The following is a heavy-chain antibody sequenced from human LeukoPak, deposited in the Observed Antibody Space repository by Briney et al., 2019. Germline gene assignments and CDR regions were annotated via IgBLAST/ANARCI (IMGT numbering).Heavy chain of an antibody. CDR1: GGSIISYY. J-gene: IGHJ4*02. CDR2: IYYSGST. Sequence: SETLSLTCTVSGGSIISYYWSWIRQPPGQGLEWIGYIYYSGSTNYNPSLKSRVTISVDTSKNQFSLKLSSVTAADAAVYYCARVTPYYYDSSGYVSGGNFDYWGQGTLVTVSS. D-gene: IGHD3-22*01. CDR3: ARVTPYYYDSSGYVSGGNFDY. V-gene: IGHV4-59*01.